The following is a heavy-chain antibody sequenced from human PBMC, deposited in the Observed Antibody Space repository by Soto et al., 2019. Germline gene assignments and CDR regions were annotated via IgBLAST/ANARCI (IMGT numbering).Heavy chain of an antibody. J-gene: IGHJ4*02. CDR2: IYYSGIT. CDR1: GGSISSSRYY. D-gene: IGHD3-16*01. CDR3: ASGEHYVWGSYPGY. Sequence: XETLSLSCTVSGGSISSSRYYWGWIRQPPGKGLEWIGSIYYSGITYYNPSLKSRVTISVDTSKNQSSLKLSSVTAADTAVYYCASGEHYVWGSYPGYWGQGTLVTVSS. V-gene: IGHV4-39*01.